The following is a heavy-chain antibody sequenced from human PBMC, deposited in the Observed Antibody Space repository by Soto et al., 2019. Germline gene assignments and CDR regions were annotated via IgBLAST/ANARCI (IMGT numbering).Heavy chain of an antibody. V-gene: IGHV3-21*01. D-gene: IGHD5-18*01. CDR1: GFTFSTYS. CDR2: ISSSSGYI. J-gene: IGHJ6*02. Sequence: LRLSCAASGFTFSTYSMNWVRQAPGKGLEWVSSISSSSGYIYYADSVKGRFAISRDDAKNSLSLQMNSLRAEDTAVYYCARVRSYSYGQGYGMDVWGQGTTVTVSS. CDR3: ARVRSYSYGQGYGMDV.